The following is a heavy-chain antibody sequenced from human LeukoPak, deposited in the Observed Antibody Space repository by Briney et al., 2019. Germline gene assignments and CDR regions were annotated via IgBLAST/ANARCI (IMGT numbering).Heavy chain of an antibody. Sequence: VRQAXXXXXXWMGIINPSGGSTSYAQKFQGRVTMTRDTSTSTVYMELSSLRSEDTAVYYCARAYDFPDYWGQGALVTVSS. V-gene: IGHV1-46*01. CDR2: INPSGGST. D-gene: IGHD3-3*01. CDR3: ARAYDFPDY. J-gene: IGHJ4*02.